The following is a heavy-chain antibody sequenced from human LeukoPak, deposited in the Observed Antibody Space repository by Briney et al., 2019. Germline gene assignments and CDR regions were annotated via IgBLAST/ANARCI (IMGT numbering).Heavy chain of an antibody. D-gene: IGHD1-26*01. J-gene: IGHJ5*01. Sequence: KSGGSLRLSCEASGFAFSFFAMSWLRQPPGKGLEWVSTINANSGTRSYAASVRGRFTISRDNAKNLLYLQMNSLRAEDTAIYYCARGLYSRLDPWGLGTLVTVSS. V-gene: IGHV3-21*06. CDR2: INANSGTR. CDR3: ARGLYSRLDP. CDR1: GFAFSFFA.